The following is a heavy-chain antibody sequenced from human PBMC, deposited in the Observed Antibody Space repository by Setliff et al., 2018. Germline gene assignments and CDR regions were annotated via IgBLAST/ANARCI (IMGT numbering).Heavy chain of an antibody. Sequence: GGSLRLSCAASGFTFSSYAMHWVRQAPGKGLEYVSAISSNGGSTYYANSVKGRFTISRDNSKNTLYLQMNSLKTGDTAVYYCTTDLIVLGTTVYYSWGQGALVTVSS. CDR3: TTDLIVLGTTVYYS. V-gene: IGHV3-64*01. CDR1: GFTFSSYA. D-gene: IGHD2-21*02. J-gene: IGHJ4*02. CDR2: ISSNGGST.